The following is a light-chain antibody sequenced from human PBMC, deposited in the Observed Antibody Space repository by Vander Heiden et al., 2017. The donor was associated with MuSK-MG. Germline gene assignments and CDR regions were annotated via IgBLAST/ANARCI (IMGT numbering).Light chain of an antibody. Sequence: IVLTQSPGTLSLSPGERATLSCRASQSVSSSYLAWYQQKPGQAPRLLIYGASSRATGIPDRFSGSGSGTDFTLTISRLEPEDFAVYYCQQYCSSPRLTFGGGTKVEIK. V-gene: IGKV3-20*01. CDR1: QSVSSSY. CDR3: QQYCSSPRLT. J-gene: IGKJ4*01. CDR2: GAS.